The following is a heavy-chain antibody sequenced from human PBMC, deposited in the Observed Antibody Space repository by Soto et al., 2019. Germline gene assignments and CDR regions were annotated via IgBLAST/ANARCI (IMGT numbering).Heavy chain of an antibody. CDR2: VYYSGST. D-gene: IGHD3-16*01. CDR1: GGSISSYY. CDR3: ASTLRRKDYFDY. Sequence: SETLSLTCTVSGGSISSYYWSWIRQPPGKGLEWLGYVYYSGSTNYNPSLKSRVTISVYTSKNQFSLKLSSVTAADTAVYYCASTLRRKDYFDYWGQGTLVTVSS. J-gene: IGHJ4*02. V-gene: IGHV4-59*01.